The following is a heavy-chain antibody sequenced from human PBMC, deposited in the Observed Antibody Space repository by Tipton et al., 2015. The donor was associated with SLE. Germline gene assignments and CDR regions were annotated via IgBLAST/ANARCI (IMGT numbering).Heavy chain of an antibody. CDR2: IYYSGST. CDR3: AKTYSSSWYWFDP. CDR1: GGSINSYY. J-gene: IGHJ5*02. D-gene: IGHD6-13*01. V-gene: IGHV4-59*01. Sequence: LRLSCTVSGGSINSYYWSWIRQPPGKGLEWIGYIYYSGSTNYNPSLKSRVTISVDTSKNQFSLKLSSVTAADTAVYYCAKTYSSSWYWFDPWGQGTLVTVSS.